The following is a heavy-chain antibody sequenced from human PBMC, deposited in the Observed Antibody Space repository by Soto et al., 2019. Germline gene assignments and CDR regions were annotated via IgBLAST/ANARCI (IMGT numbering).Heavy chain of an antibody. D-gene: IGHD3-10*01. V-gene: IGHV3-7*01. CDR2: IKQDGSEK. CDR1: GFTFSSYW. Sequence: GGSLRLSCAASGFTFSSYWMSWVRQAPGKGLEWVANIKQDGSEKYYVDSVKGRFTISRDNAKNSLYLQMNSLRAEDTAVYYCARDHGSGHYYYMDVWGKGTTVTVSS. CDR3: ARDHGSGHYYYMDV. J-gene: IGHJ6*03.